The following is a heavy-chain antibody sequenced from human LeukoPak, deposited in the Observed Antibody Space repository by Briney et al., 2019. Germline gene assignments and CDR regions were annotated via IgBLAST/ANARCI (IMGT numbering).Heavy chain of an antibody. CDR3: ARGRAAVAGYFDY. J-gene: IGHJ4*02. Sequence: GGSLRLSCAASGFTVSSNYMSWVRQAPGKGLEWVSVIYSGGSTYYADSVKGRFTISRDNSKNTLYLQMNSLRAEDTAVYYYARGRAAVAGYFDYWGQGTLVTVSS. CDR2: IYSGGST. D-gene: IGHD6-19*01. CDR1: GFTVSSNY. V-gene: IGHV3-53*01.